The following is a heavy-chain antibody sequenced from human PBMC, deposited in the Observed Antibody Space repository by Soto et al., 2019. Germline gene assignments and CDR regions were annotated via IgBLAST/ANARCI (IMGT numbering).Heavy chain of an antibody. CDR2: IYPGDSDT. CDR1: GYSFTSYW. Sequence: PGESLKISCKGSGYSFTSYWIGWVRQMPGKGLEWMGIIYPGDSDTRYSPSFQGQVTISADKSISTAYLQWSSLKASDTAMYYCARSSQDYYGSGSYFSDWFDPWGQGTLVTVSS. D-gene: IGHD3-10*01. CDR3: ARSSQDYYGSGSYFSDWFDP. J-gene: IGHJ5*02. V-gene: IGHV5-51*01.